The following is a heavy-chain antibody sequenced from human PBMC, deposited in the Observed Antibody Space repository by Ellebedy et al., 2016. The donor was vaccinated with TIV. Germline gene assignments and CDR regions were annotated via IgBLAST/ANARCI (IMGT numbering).Heavy chain of an antibody. CDR2: IYHSGST. J-gene: IGHJ4*02. D-gene: IGHD3-16*02. V-gene: IGHV4-4*02. Sequence: SETLSLTXAVSGGSISSSNWWSWVRQPPGKGLEWIGEIYHSGSTNYNPSLKSRVTISVDTSKNQFSLKLSSVTAADTAVYYCARGLVSSYIWGSYRSLLDYWGQGTLVTVSS. CDR1: GGSISSSNW. CDR3: ARGLVSSYIWGSYRSLLDY.